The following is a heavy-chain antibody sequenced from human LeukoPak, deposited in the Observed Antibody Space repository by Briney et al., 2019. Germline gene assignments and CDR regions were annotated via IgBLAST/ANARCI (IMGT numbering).Heavy chain of an antibody. J-gene: IGHJ4*02. Sequence: ASVKVSCKASGYTFTGYYTHWVRQATGQGLEWMGWMNPNSGNTGYAQKFQGRVTMTRNTSISTAYMELSSLRSEDTAVYYCAREYYYDSSGYYFGYWGQGTLVTVSS. D-gene: IGHD3-22*01. CDR2: MNPNSGNT. CDR1: GYTFTGYY. CDR3: AREYYYDSSGYYFGY. V-gene: IGHV1-8*02.